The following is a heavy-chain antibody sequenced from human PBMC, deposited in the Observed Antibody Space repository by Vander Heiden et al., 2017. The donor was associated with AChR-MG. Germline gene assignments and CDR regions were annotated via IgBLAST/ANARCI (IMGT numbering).Heavy chain of an antibody. CDR1: GGSFSGYY. V-gene: IGHV4-34*01. D-gene: IGHD3-16*01. J-gene: IGHJ5*02. CDR3: ARGAGSHDVWGSYRRFDP. Sequence: QVQLQQWGAGLLKPSETLSLTCAVYGGSFSGYYWSWIRQPPGKGLEWIGEINHSGSTNYNPSLKSRVTISVDTSKNQFSLKLSSVTAAETAVYYCARGAGSHDVWGSYRRFDPWGQGTLVTVSS. CDR2: INHSGST.